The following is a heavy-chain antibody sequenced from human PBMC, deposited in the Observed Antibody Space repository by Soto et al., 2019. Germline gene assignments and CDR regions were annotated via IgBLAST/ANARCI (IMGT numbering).Heavy chain of an antibody. J-gene: IGHJ6*02. CDR2: MSGSGGYT. Sequence: PGGSLRLSCAASGFTFTSYAMSWVRQAPGKGLEWVSAMSGSGGYTYYADSVKGRLTISRDSSKNTLYLQMNSLRVEDTAVYYCAKELGGGSYWDSHYHGMDVWGQGTTVNVSS. V-gene: IGHV3-23*01. CDR1: GFTFTSYA. CDR3: AKELGGGSYWDSHYHGMDV. D-gene: IGHD1-26*01.